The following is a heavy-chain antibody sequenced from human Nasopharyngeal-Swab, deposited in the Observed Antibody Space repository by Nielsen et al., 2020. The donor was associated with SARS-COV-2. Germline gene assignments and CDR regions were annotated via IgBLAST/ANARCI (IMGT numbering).Heavy chain of an antibody. J-gene: IGHJ6*02. D-gene: IGHD1-26*01. Sequence: GESLKISCAASGFTFSSYGMHWVRQAPGKGLEWVAVISYDGSNKYYADSVKGRFTISRDNSKNTLYLQMNNLRAEDTAVYYCAKDFSGSYGGMDVWGQGTTVTVSS. CDR1: GFTFSSYG. CDR3: AKDFSGSYGGMDV. V-gene: IGHV3-30*18. CDR2: ISYDGSNK.